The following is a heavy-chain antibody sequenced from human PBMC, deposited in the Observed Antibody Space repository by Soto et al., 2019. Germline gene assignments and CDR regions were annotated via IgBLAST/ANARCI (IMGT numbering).Heavy chain of an antibody. CDR3: ARDGEGNSAFDP. J-gene: IGHJ5*02. Sequence: QVQLQESGPGLVKPSETLSLTCTVSGGSISSYYWSWIRQPPGKGLEWIGYIYYSGSTNYNPSLKSRVTISVDTSKNQFSLKLSSVPAADTAVYYCARDGEGNSAFDPWGQGTLVTVSS. CDR2: IYYSGST. CDR1: GGSISSYY. D-gene: IGHD4-4*01. V-gene: IGHV4-59*01.